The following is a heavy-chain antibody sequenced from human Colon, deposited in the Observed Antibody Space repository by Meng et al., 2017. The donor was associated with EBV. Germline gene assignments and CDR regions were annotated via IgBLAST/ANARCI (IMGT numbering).Heavy chain of an antibody. D-gene: IGHD3-10*01. CDR3: ARVSGRSFDP. CDR1: GDSVATGLYY. Sequence: LQKQSPAPLSPSEPLLLPCTVSGDSVATGLYYWSWIRQPPGKGLEWIAYIYYIGGTNYNPSLKSRLTISLDTSKNQFSLSLRSVTAADTAVYYCARVSGRSFDPWGQGTLVTVSS. J-gene: IGHJ5*02. V-gene: IGHV4-61*01. CDR2: IYYIGGT.